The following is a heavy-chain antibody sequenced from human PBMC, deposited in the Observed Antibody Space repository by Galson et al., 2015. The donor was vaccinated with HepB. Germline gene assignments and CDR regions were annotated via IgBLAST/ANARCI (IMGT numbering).Heavy chain of an antibody. CDR3: ARGFSSSWYSEYFQH. CDR1: GGTFSSYA. J-gene: IGHJ1*01. D-gene: IGHD6-13*01. Sequence: SVKVSCKASGGTFSSYAISWVRQAPGQGLEWMGGIIPIFGTANYAQKFQGRVTITADKSTSTAYMELSNLRSEDTAVYYCARGFSSSWYSEYFQHWGQGTLVTVSS. V-gene: IGHV1-69*06. CDR2: IIPIFGTA.